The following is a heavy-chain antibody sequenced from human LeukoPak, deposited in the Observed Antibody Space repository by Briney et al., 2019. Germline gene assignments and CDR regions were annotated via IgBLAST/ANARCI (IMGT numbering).Heavy chain of an antibody. Sequence: SETLSLTCTVSGGSISSYYWSWIRQPAGKGPEWIGRAHTSGSTNYNPSLKSRVTMSVDSSRNQFSLRVSSVTAADTAVYYCGRGGQYSNGIFDKWGQGTLVTVSS. D-gene: IGHD4-11*01. CDR1: GGSISSYY. CDR2: AHTSGST. CDR3: GRGGQYSNGIFDK. J-gene: IGHJ4*02. V-gene: IGHV4-4*07.